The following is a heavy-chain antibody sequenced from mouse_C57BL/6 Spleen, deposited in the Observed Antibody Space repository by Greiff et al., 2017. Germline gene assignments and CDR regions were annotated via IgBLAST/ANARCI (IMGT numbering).Heavy chain of an antibody. CDR3: ARGHYSNYGFAY. J-gene: IGHJ3*01. V-gene: IGHV1-47*01. CDR2: FHPYNDDT. D-gene: IGHD2-5*01. Sequence: QVQLKESGAELVKPGASVKMSCKASGYTFTTYPIEWMKQNHGKSLEWIGNFHPYNDDTKYNEKFKGKATLTVEKSSSTVYLELSRLTSDDSAVYYCARGHYSNYGFAYWGQGTLVTVSA. CDR1: GYTFTTYP.